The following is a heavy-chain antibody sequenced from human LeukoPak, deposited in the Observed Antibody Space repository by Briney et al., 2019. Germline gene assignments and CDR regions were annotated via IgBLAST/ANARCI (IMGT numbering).Heavy chain of an antibody. Sequence: SETLSLTCTVSGGSISSYSWSWIRQPPGKGLEWIGYIYYSGSTNYNPSLKSRVTISVDTSKKQFSLKLRSVTAADTAVYYCARETSQKGAHYMDVWGKGTTVTISS. CDR1: GGSISSYS. V-gene: IGHV4-59*01. D-gene: IGHD3-16*01. CDR2: IYYSGST. CDR3: ARETSQKGAHYMDV. J-gene: IGHJ6*03.